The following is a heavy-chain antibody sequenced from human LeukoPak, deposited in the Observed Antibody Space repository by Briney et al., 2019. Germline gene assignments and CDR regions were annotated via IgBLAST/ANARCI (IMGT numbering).Heavy chain of an antibody. CDR3: ATARNFRFEY. V-gene: IGHV3-74*01. Sequence: PGGSLRLSCATSGPTFRTTWMHWVRQAPGKGLMWVSRMNGEGTTIDYADSVKGRFTVSRDYAKNTLFLQMNNLRTEDTALYFCATARNFRFEYWGQGSLVIVSA. CDR1: GPTFRTTW. D-gene: IGHD1-7*01. CDR2: MNGEGTTI. J-gene: IGHJ4*02.